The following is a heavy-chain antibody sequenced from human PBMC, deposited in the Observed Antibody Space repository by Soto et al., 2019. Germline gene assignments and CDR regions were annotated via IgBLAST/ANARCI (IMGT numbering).Heavy chain of an antibody. Sequence: PGGSLRLSCAASGFTFSSYAMSWVRQAPGKGLEWVSAISGSGGSTYYADSVKGRFTISRDNSKNTLYLQMNSLRAEDTAVYYCAKDKGAGYSSSWYYFDYWGQGTLVTVSS. D-gene: IGHD6-13*01. CDR1: GFTFSSYA. CDR3: AKDKGAGYSSSWYYFDY. V-gene: IGHV3-23*01. CDR2: ISGSGGST. J-gene: IGHJ4*02.